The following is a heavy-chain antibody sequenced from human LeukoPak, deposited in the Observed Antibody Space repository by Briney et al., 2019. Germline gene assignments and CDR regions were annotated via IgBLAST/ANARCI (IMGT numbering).Heavy chain of an antibody. V-gene: IGHV4-59*12. CDR2: IYYSGST. CDR3: AREHLGEFPTENYLDY. J-gene: IGHJ4*02. Sequence: SETLSLTCTVSGGSISSYYWSWIRQPPGKGLEWIGYIYYSGSTNYNPSLKSRVTISVDTSKNQFSLKLSSVTAADTAVYYCAREHLGEFPTENYLDYWGQGTLVTVSS. D-gene: IGHD3-16*01. CDR1: GGSISSYY.